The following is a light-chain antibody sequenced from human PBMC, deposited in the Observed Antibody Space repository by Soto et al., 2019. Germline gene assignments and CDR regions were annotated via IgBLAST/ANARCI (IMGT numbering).Light chain of an antibody. CDR1: QNINTW. Sequence: DIQVTQSPSSLSASVGDRVTITCRASQNINTWLAWYQQKPGKAPKLLILKASTLESGVPSRFSGSGSGTDFTLTISSLHPEDFATCYCQQSYNTPLTFGGGTKVDIK. CDR3: QQSYNTPLT. J-gene: IGKJ4*01. V-gene: IGKV1-5*03. CDR2: KAS.